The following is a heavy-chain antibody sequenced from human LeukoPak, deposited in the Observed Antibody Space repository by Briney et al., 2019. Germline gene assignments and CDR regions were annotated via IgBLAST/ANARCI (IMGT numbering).Heavy chain of an antibody. J-gene: IGHJ4*02. D-gene: IGHD1-14*01. V-gene: IGHV1-18*01. CDR2: TSVYNGKT. CDR1: AYTFTSYG. Sequence: ASVKVSCKASAYTFTSYGISWVRQAPGQGLGWMGWTSVYNGKTNYEQKLQGRVTMTTDTSTTTAYMELRTQRPDDTAVYYCARDRTGTTRYYFDYWGQGTLVTVSS. CDR3: ARDRTGTTRYYFDY.